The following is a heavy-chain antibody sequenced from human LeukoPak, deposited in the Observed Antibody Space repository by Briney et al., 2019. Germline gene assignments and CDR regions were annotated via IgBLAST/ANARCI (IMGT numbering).Heavy chain of an antibody. Sequence: GGSLRLSCAASGFTFSSYAMSWVRQAPGKGLEWVAVISYDGSNKYYADSVKGRFTISRDNSKNTLYLQMNSLRAEDTAVYYCARDNDYGDYWGQGTLVTVSS. V-gene: IGHV3-30-3*01. CDR1: GFTFSSYA. CDR3: ARDNDYGDY. J-gene: IGHJ4*02. CDR2: ISYDGSNK. D-gene: IGHD2-8*01.